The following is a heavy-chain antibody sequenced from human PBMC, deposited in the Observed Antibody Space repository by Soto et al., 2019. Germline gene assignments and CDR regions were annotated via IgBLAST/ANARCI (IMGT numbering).Heavy chain of an antibody. D-gene: IGHD4-17*01. CDR3: ARDRPTTVTTTDNYYYGMDV. CDR1: GGSISSGGYY. Sequence: PSETLSLTCTVSGGSISSGGYYWTWIRQHPGKGLEWIAYIYHSGYTFYNPSLKSRVTMSVDTSKNQFSLKLRSVTAADTAVYYCARDRPTTVTTTDNYYYGMDVWGQGTTVTVSS. J-gene: IGHJ6*02. V-gene: IGHV4-31*03. CDR2: IYHSGYT.